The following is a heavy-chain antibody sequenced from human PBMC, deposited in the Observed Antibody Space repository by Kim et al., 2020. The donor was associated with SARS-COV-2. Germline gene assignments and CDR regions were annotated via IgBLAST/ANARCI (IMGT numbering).Heavy chain of an antibody. CDR3: AREMATMGGGFDY. CDR2: IYYSGST. Sequence: SETLSLTCTVSGGSVSSGSYYWSWIRQPPGKGLEWNGYIYYSGSTNYNPSLKSRVTISVDTSKNQFSLKLSSVTAADTAVYYCAREMATMGGGFDYWGQGTLVTVSS. J-gene: IGHJ4*02. CDR1: GGSVSSGSYY. D-gene: IGHD5-12*01. V-gene: IGHV4-61*01.